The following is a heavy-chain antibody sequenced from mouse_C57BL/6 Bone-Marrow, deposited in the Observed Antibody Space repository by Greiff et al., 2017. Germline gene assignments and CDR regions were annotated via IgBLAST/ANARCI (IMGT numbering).Heavy chain of an antibody. Sequence: VQLQQSGAELVKPGASVKLSCKASGYTFTSYWMHWVKQRPGQGLEWIGMIHPNSGSTNYNEKFKSKATLTVDKSSSTAYMQLSSLTSEDSAVYYCARGDYYGSSLYWYFEVWGTGTTVTVSS. V-gene: IGHV1-64*01. CDR1: GYTFTSYW. D-gene: IGHD1-1*01. J-gene: IGHJ1*03. CDR3: ARGDYYGSSLYWYFEV. CDR2: IHPNSGST.